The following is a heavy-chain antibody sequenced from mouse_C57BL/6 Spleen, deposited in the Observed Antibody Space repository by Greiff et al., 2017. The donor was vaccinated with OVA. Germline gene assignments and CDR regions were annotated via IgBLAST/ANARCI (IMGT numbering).Heavy chain of an antibody. V-gene: IGHV1-64*01. CDR2: IHPNSGST. CDR3: ARSTMVTTPDY. CDR1: GYTFTSYW. D-gene: IGHD2-2*01. Sequence: QVQLQQPGAELVKPGASVKLSCKASGYTFTSYWMHWVKQRPGQGLEWIGMIHPNSGSTNYNEKFKSKATLTVDKSSSTDYIQLSSLTSEDAAVYYCARSTMVTTPDYWGQGTTLTVSA. J-gene: IGHJ2*01.